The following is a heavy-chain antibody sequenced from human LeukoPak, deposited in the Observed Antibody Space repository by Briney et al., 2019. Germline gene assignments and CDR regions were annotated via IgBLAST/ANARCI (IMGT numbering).Heavy chain of an antibody. Sequence: TLSLTCSVSGGSIGSFYWSWIRQPPGKALEWLALIDWDDDKYYSTSLKTRLTISKDTSKNQVVLTMTNMDPVDTATYYCARIHFYSSGGFDYWGQGTLVTVSS. CDR2: IDWDDDK. J-gene: IGHJ4*02. D-gene: IGHD6-19*01. CDR1: GGSIGSFY. V-gene: IGHV2-70*01. CDR3: ARIHFYSSGGFDY.